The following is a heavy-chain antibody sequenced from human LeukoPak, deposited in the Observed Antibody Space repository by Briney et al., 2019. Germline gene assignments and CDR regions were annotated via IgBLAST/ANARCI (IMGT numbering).Heavy chain of an antibody. J-gene: IGHJ6*02. V-gene: IGHV4-4*07. CDR3: ARGLRFLESDYYYHGMDV. Sequence: SETLSLTCTVSGGSISSYYWSWIRQPAGKGLEWIGRIYSSGGTNHNPSLKSRVTMSVDTSKNQFSLKLSSVTAADTAVYYCARGLRFLESDYYYHGMDVWGQGTTVTVSS. D-gene: IGHD3-3*01. CDR1: GGSISSYY. CDR2: IYSSGGT.